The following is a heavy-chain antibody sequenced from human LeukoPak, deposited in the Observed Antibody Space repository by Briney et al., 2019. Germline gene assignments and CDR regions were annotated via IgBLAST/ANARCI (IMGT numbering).Heavy chain of an antibody. J-gene: IGHJ4*02. Sequence: ASVKVSCKASGYTFSNYGISWVRQAPGQGLEWMGWINLKNGNTNYAQKFQDRVTVTTDTSMNTAYMELSSLRSDDTAVYYCARDWNFDVDYWGQGALVTVSS. CDR2: INLKNGNT. CDR3: ARDWNFDVDY. D-gene: IGHD1-7*01. V-gene: IGHV1-18*01. CDR1: GYTFSNYG.